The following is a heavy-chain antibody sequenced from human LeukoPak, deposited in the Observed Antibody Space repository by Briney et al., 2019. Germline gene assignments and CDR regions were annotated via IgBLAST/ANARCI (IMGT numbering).Heavy chain of an antibody. CDR3: VKVGNYRDFNS. V-gene: IGHV3-64*01. CDR1: GFTFSNYA. Sequence: GGSLRLSCAASGFTFSNYALHWVRQAPGNGLDYVSALSSNADATLYANSVKGRFTIYRDNSKNTLYLQMGNLRAEDMVVYYFVKVGNYRDFNSGAQGPLVTVSS. J-gene: IGHJ4*02. CDR2: LSSNADAT. D-gene: IGHD4-11*01.